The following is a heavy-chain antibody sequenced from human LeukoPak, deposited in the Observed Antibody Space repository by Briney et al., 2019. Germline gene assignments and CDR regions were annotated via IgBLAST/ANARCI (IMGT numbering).Heavy chain of an antibody. J-gene: IGHJ4*02. CDR2: IYTSGST. D-gene: IGHD5-18*01. V-gene: IGHV4-4*07. Sequence: SETLSLTCTVSGGSLSSYYWSWMRHPAGKGLGWIGRIYTSGSTNYNPSLKSRVTMSVDTSKNQFSLKLSSVTAADTAVYYCARERGTRGYSYGFFDYWGQGTLVTVSS. CDR3: ARERGTRGYSYGFFDY. CDR1: GGSLSSYY.